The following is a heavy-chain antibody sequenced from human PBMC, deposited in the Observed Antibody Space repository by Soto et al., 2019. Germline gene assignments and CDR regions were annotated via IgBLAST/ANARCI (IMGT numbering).Heavy chain of an antibody. Sequence: QVQLVQSGAEVKKPGSSVKVSCKASGGTFSSYTISWVRQAPGQGLEWMGRIIPILGIANYAQKFQGRGTITADKSTSTAYMELSSLRSEDTAVYYCAIDGAVADVSGMDVWGQGTTVTVSS. CDR2: IIPILGIA. CDR1: GGTFSSYT. D-gene: IGHD6-19*01. CDR3: AIDGAVADVSGMDV. V-gene: IGHV1-69*08. J-gene: IGHJ6*02.